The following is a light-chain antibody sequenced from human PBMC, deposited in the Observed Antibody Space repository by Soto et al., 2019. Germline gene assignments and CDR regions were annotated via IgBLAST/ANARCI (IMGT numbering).Light chain of an antibody. J-gene: IGKJ1*01. V-gene: IGKV1-5*01. CDR3: QHYGGMWT. CDR2: DAS. CDR1: QSISSW. Sequence: DLQMTQSPSTLSASVGDRVTITCRASQSISSWLARYQQKPGKAPKVLIYDASNLEYGVPSRFSASGFGTEFILIISSLQPDDFATYCCQHYGGMWTFGQGTKVDIK.